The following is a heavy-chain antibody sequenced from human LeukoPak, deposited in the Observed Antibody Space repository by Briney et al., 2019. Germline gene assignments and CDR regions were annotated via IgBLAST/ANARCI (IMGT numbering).Heavy chain of an antibody. CDR3: ARSMTGVNDY. CDR1: GFSVNNYG. V-gene: IGHV3-33*01. J-gene: IGHJ4*02. Sequence: GGSLRLSCAASGFSVNNYGLHWVRQAPGRGLEWVALVWYDGSNKYYADSVKGRFTISRDNSKNTLYLQMNSLRAEDTAVYYCARSMTGVNDYWGQGTLVTVSS. D-gene: IGHD3-9*01. CDR2: VWYDGSNK.